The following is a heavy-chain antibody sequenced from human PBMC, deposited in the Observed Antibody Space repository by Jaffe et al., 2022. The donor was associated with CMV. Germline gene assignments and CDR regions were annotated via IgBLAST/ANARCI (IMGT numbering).Heavy chain of an antibody. CDR3: ARAEEEDSSGYYSTEKYFQH. Sequence: QVQLQESGPGLVKPSETLSLTCTVSGGSISSYYWSWIRQPPGKGLEWIGYIYYSGSTNYNPSLKSRVTISVDTSKNQFSLKLSSVTAADTAVYYCARAEEEDSSGYYSTEKYFQHWGQGTLVTVSS. V-gene: IGHV4-59*01. CDR2: IYYSGST. J-gene: IGHJ1*01. CDR1: GGSISSYY. D-gene: IGHD3-22*01.